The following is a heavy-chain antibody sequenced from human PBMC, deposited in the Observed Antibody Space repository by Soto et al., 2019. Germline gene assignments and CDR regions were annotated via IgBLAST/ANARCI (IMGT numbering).Heavy chain of an antibody. V-gene: IGHV4-61*08. CDR1: GGSVSSRDYW. CDR2: IYYSGSS. Sequence: SEALSLTCFVSGGSVSSRDYWWTWIRQSPGKGLEWIGFIYYSGSSRSNPSFKSRVSMSIDTSKNQFSLKMSSVTAADTAVYYCARDQRDDYYWGAKGISDHRGPGTGVTV. D-gene: IGHD3-16*01. CDR3: ARDQRDDYYWGAKGISDH. J-gene: IGHJ4*02.